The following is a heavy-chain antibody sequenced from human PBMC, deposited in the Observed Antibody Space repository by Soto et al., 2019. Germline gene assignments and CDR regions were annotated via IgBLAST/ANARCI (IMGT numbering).Heavy chain of an antibody. CDR1: GFTFSSYN. J-gene: IGHJ4*02. D-gene: IGHD3-3*01. CDR2: ISSSSSYI. V-gene: IGHV3-21*01. CDR3: ARGGGLAYYFDY. Sequence: PGGSLRLSCAASGFTFSSYNMNWVRQAPGKGLEWVSSISSSSSYIYYADSVKGRFTISRDNAKNSLYLQMNSLRAEDTAVYYCARGGGLAYYFDYWGQGTLVTVSS.